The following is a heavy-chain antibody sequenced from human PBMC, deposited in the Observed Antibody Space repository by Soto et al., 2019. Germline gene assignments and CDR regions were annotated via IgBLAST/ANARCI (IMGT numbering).Heavy chain of an antibody. J-gene: IGHJ4*02. CDR1: GYTFTNYA. CDR2: INTANGNT. Sequence: ASVKVSCKASGYTFTNYAIHWVRQAPGQRLEWMGWINTANGNTKYSQNFQGRVTITRDTSANTAYMELSSLRSEDTAVYYCAKDIVDGTGRYYFDYWGQGALVTVSS. D-gene: IGHD5-12*01. CDR3: AKDIVDGTGRYYFDY. V-gene: IGHV1-3*04.